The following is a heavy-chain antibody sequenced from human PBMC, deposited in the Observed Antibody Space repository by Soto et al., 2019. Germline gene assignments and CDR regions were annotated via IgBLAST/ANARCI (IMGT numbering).Heavy chain of an antibody. CDR1: DGSISSGGYS. CDR3: ARADYDFWSGYPQYYFDY. Sequence: SQTLSLTCTVSDGSISSGGYSWSRIRQHPGKGLEWIGYIYYSGSTYYNPSLKSRVTISVDTSKNQFSLNLSSVTAADTAVYYCARADYDFWSGYPQYYFDYWGQGTLVTVSS. D-gene: IGHD3-3*01. V-gene: IGHV4-31*03. J-gene: IGHJ4*02. CDR2: IYYSGST.